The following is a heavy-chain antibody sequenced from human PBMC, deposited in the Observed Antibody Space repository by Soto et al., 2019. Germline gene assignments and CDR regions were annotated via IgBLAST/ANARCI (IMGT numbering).Heavy chain of an antibody. Sequence: GGSLRLSCAASGFTFSSYDMHWVRQSTGKGLEWVSAIGTAGDTYYPGSVKGRSTISRENAKNSLYLQMNSLRAGDTAVYYCARGSYRPYYDFWSGYYTYPWFDPWGQGTLVTVSS. CDR3: ARGSYRPYYDFWSGYYTYPWFDP. CDR1: GFTFSSYD. V-gene: IGHV3-13*01. D-gene: IGHD3-3*01. J-gene: IGHJ5*02. CDR2: IGTAGDT.